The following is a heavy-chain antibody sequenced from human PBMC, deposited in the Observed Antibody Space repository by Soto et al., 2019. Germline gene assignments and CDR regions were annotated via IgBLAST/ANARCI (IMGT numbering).Heavy chain of an antibody. CDR1: GYSFTSYW. CDR3: TMGVPYTSGWHAGY. V-gene: IGHV5-51*01. D-gene: IGHD6-19*01. Sequence: RGESLKISCKGSGYSFTSYWIGWVRQMPGKGLEWMGIIYPGDSDTRYSPSFQGQVTISVDKSITTAYLQWSSLRASDTAMYYWTMGVPYTSGWHAGYWGQGTLVTVSS. CDR2: IYPGDSDT. J-gene: IGHJ4*02.